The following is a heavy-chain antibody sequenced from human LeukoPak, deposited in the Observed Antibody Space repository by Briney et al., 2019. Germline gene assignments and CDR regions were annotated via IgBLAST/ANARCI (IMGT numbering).Heavy chain of an antibody. Sequence: GGSLRLSCAASGFTFSNYWMSWVRQAPGKGLEWLANINQDGSEIYYVDSVKGRFTISRDNGKNSLYLQINSLRADDTAVYYCAREFNTIGNFDYWGQGTLVTVSS. CDR2: INQDGSEI. V-gene: IGHV3-7*01. J-gene: IGHJ4*02. CDR1: GFTFSNYW. CDR3: AREFNTIGNFDY. D-gene: IGHD3-10*01.